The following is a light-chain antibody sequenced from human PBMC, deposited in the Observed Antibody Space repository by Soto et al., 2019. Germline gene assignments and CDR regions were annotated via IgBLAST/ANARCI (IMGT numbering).Light chain of an antibody. V-gene: IGLV8-61*01. Sequence: QAVVTQEPSFSVSPGGTVTLTCGLTSGSVSTTYYPSWYQQTPGQAPLTLIYNTDTRSSGVPDRFSGSILGNKAALTITGAQADDESDYYCVLYMGSGIWVFGGGTKVTVL. CDR2: NTD. J-gene: IGLJ3*02. CDR3: VLYMGSGIWV. CDR1: SGSVSTTYY.